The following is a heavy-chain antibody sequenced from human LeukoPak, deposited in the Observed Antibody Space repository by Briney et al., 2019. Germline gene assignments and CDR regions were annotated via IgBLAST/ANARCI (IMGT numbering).Heavy chain of an antibody. CDR2: INPSGGST. Sequence: ASVRVSCKASGYSFTNYYMHWGRQAPGHRREWMGMINPSGGSTTYAQEFQGRVTMTRDMSTSTVYMELSSLTAEDTAVYYCARTRGYYFDYWGQGTLVTVSS. V-gene: IGHV1-46*01. CDR3: ARTRGYYFDY. CDR1: GYSFTNYY. J-gene: IGHJ4*02.